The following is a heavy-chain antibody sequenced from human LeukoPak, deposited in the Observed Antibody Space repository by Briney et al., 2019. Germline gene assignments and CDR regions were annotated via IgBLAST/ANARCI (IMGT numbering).Heavy chain of an antibody. CDR3: ATLLEGGY. CDR2: IYHSGST. CDR1: GGSISSSSYY. V-gene: IGHV4-39*01. D-gene: IGHD3-16*01. J-gene: IGHJ4*02. Sequence: SETLSLTCTVSGGSISSSSYYWGWIRQPPGKGLEWIGSIYHSGSTYYNPSLKSRVTISVDTSKNQFSLKLSSVTAADTAVYYCATLLEGGYWGQGTLVTVSS.